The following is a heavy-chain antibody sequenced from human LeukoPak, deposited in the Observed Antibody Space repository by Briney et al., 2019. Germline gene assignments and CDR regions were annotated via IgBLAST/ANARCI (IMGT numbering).Heavy chain of an antibody. CDR2: VRPQNGDS. J-gene: IGHJ4*02. CDR3: ARGPPDSTSSDY. D-gene: IGHD2-2*01. V-gene: IGHV1-8*01. CDR1: GYSFTSYD. Sequence: GASVKVSRKTSGYSFTSYDVNWVRQAAGRGLEWIGWVRPQNGDSGYAQKFQDRVTMIRDTSTSTVYMEMKSLTFEDTVVYFCARGPPDSTSSDYWGQGTLVTVSS.